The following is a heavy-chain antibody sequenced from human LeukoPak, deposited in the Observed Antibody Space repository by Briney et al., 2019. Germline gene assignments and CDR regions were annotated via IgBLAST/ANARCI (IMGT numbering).Heavy chain of an antibody. CDR3: ASAAGAYDN. D-gene: IGHD6-13*01. CDR2: IWSDGSNK. V-gene: IGHV3-33*01. Sequence: GGSLRLSCEASGLTFSSYGMHWVRQAPGKGLEWVAVIWSDGSNKYYADSVKGRFAISRDNSKNTVWLQMNSLRAEDTAVYYCASAAGAYDNWGEGTLVSVSS. J-gene: IGHJ4*02. CDR1: GLTFSSYG.